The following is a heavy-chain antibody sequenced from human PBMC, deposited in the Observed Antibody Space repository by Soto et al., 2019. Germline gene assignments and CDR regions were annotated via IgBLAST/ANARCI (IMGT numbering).Heavy chain of an antibody. Sequence: QVQLVESGGGVVQPGRSLRLSCAASGFTFSNYAMHWVRQAPGKGLEWVAFISYDGSNQYYADSVKGRFTISRDNPTTTLYLQMNSLRAEDTAVYYCARDSWGFAIWGQRTMVTVSS. CDR3: ARDSWGFAI. J-gene: IGHJ3*02. D-gene: IGHD3-16*01. V-gene: IGHV3-30-3*01. CDR2: ISYDGSNQ. CDR1: GFTFSNYA.